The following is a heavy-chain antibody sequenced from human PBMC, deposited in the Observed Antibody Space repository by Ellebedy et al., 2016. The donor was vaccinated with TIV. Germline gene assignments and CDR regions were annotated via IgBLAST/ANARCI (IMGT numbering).Heavy chain of an antibody. J-gene: IGHJ2*01. CDR2: IHIGGIS. CDR3: VGRSTISYNWYFDL. CDR1: GFSVSSKY. V-gene: IGHV3-53*01. D-gene: IGHD2-2*01. Sequence: GESLKISCAVSGFSVSSKYMSWVRQAPGKGLEWVSLIHIGGISYYGDSVKGRFTISRDISKNTLYLQMNSLRAEDTAVYYCVGRSTISYNWYFDLWGRGTLITVSS.